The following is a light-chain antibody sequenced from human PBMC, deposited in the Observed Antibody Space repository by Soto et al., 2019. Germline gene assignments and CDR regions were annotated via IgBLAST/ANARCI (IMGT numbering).Light chain of an antibody. J-gene: IGKJ2*01. Sequence: ENVLTQSPGTLSLSPGERATLSCRASQSVSSTYLAWYQHKPGQAPRLLIYGASSRDIRIPDRFSGSGSGTHFTLTLSRLAPEDFAVYYCHQNGSSPLMYTFGQGTKLEIK. CDR3: HQNGSSPLMYT. CDR2: GAS. CDR1: QSVSSTY. V-gene: IGKV3-20*01.